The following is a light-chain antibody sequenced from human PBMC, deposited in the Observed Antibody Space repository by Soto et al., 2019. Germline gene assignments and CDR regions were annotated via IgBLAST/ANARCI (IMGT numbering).Light chain of an antibody. CDR1: SSDIGDYDY. Sequence: QSALTQPASVSGSPGQSITISCTGTSSDIGDYDYVSWYQQRPGRAPKLMIYEVRYRPSGVSNRFSGSKSGNTASLTISGLQTEDEADYYCSSYTDTGHVVFGRGTQLTVL. V-gene: IGLV2-14*01. J-gene: IGLJ2*01. CDR3: SSYTDTGHVV. CDR2: EVR.